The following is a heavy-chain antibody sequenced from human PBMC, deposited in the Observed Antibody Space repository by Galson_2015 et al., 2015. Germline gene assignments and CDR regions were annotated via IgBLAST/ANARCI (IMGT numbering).Heavy chain of an antibody. CDR2: ISGTGGSR. CDR3: AKEAYFYGSGSYFLDYYYYYYIDV. D-gene: IGHD3-10*01. J-gene: IGHJ6*03. V-gene: IGHV3-23*01. Sequence: KGLEWVSGISGTGGSRWYADSVKGRFTISRDTSKNTLYLQMNSLRAEDTAVYFCAKEAYFYGSGSYFLDYYYYYYIDVWGTGTTVTVSS.